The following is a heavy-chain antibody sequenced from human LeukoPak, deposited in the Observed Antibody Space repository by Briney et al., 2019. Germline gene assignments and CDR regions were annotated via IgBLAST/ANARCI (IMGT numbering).Heavy chain of an antibody. V-gene: IGHV1-8*01. D-gene: IGHD4-23*01. CDR1: GYTFTTYD. CDR3: ARGPNKSDGGNSGSAWFDP. CDR2: INPNSGNT. J-gene: IGHJ5*02. Sequence: ASVKVSCKASGYTFTTYDINWVRHATGQGLEWMGWINPNSGNTGYAQKFQGRVTMTRNTSISTAYMELSSLRSEDTAVYYCARGPNKSDGGNSGSAWFDPWGQGTLVTVSS.